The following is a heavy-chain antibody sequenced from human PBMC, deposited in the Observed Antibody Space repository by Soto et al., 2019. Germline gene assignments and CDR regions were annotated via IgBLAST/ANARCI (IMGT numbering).Heavy chain of an antibody. Sequence: QVQLVQSGAEVKKPGASVKVSCKASGYTFTSYGISWVRQATGQGLEWMGWISAYNGNTNYAQKLQGRVTMTTDTSTSTAYTELRSLRSDDTAVYYCARSSRGGELEGGSVNWFDPWGQGTLVTVSS. CDR1: GYTFTSYG. CDR3: ARSSRGGELEGGSVNWFDP. D-gene: IGHD1-1*01. CDR2: ISAYNGNT. J-gene: IGHJ5*02. V-gene: IGHV1-18*01.